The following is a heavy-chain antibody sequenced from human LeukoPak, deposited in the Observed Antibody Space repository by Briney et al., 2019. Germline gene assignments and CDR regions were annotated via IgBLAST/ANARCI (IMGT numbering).Heavy chain of an antibody. CDR2: IYSSGST. J-gene: IGHJ4*02. CDR3: ATNPGGGPFDY. V-gene: IGHV4-39*07. D-gene: IGHD1-14*01. CDR1: NASISSNTYY. Sequence: SETLSLTCTVSNASISSNTYYRAWIRQPPGKGLEWIGSIYSSGSTYYNPSLKSRVTISVDTSKNQFSLKLSSVTTADTAVYYCATNPGGGPFDYWGQGTLVTVSS.